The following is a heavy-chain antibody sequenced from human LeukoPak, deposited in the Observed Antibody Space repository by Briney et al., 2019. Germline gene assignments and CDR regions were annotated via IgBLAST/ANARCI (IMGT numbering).Heavy chain of an antibody. D-gene: IGHD3-10*01. CDR3: ARDLHYYGSGDYYYYYMDA. CDR2: IYYSGST. V-gene: IGHV4-59*01. J-gene: IGHJ6*03. CDR1: GGSISSYY. Sequence: PSETLSLTCTVSGGSISSYYWSWIRQPPGKGLEWIGYIYYSGSTNYNPSLKSRVTISVDTSKNQFSLKLSSVTAADTAVYYCARDLHYYGSGDYYYYYMDAWGKGTTVTVSS.